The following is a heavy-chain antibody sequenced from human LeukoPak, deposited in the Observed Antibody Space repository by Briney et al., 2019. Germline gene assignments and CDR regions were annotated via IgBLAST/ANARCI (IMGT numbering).Heavy chain of an antibody. Sequence: EPGGSLRLSCAASGFTFRSHDMRWVRQAPGKGLEWVSGISGGGGSTFYADSVKGRFTISRDNSKNTLYLQMNGLRVEDTAVYYCVREGPRGLAFDIWGQGTMVTVSS. D-gene: IGHD3/OR15-3a*01. J-gene: IGHJ3*02. CDR3: VREGPRGLAFDI. V-gene: IGHV3-23*01. CDR1: GFTFRSHD. CDR2: ISGGGGST.